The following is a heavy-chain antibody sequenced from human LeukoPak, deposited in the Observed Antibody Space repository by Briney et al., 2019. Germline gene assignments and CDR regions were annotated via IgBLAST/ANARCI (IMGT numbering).Heavy chain of an antibody. CDR3: AKANGIAAAAHRGWCDH. Sequence: GGSLRLSCAASGFTFSSYGMHWVRQAPGKGLEWVAFIRYDGSNKYYADSVKGRFTISRDNSKNTLYLQMNSLRAEDTAVYYCAKANGIAAAAHRGWCDHWGQGTLVTVSS. V-gene: IGHV3-30*02. CDR2: IRYDGSNK. J-gene: IGHJ5*02. D-gene: IGHD6-13*01. CDR1: GFTFSSYG.